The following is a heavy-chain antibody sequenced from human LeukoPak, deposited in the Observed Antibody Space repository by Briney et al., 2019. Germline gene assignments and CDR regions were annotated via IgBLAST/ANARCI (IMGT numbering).Heavy chain of an antibody. Sequence: PSETLSLTCTVSGGSISSSSYYWGWIRQPPGKGLEWIGSIYYSGSTYYNPSLKSRVTISVDTSKNQFSLKLSSVTAADTAVYYCAGHSPTTVTTPFDYWGQGTLVTVSS. CDR1: GGSISSSSYY. CDR2: IYYSGST. J-gene: IGHJ4*02. D-gene: IGHD4-17*01. V-gene: IGHV4-39*01. CDR3: AGHSPTTVTTPFDY.